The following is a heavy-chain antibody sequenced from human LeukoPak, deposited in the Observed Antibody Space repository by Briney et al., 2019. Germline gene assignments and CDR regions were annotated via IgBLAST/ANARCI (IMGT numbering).Heavy chain of an antibody. CDR1: GYTFTSYA. CDR2: ISAYNGNT. CDR3: ARGGTRARNFDY. J-gene: IGHJ4*02. D-gene: IGHD1-26*01. Sequence: ASVNVCCTASGYTFTSYAISWVRQAPGPGLEWMGWISAYNGNTNYAQKRQGRVTMTTDTSTSTAYMELRSLRSDDTAVYYCARGGTRARNFDYWGQGTLVTVSS. V-gene: IGHV1-18*01.